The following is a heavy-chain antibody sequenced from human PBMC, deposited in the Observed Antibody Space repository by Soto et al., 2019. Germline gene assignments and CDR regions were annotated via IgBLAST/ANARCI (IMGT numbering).Heavy chain of an antibody. V-gene: IGHV1-18*01. CDR2: ISAYNGNT. CDR3: ARDPASARARTYYDILTGYSLDP. J-gene: IGHJ5*02. D-gene: IGHD3-9*01. Sequence: GASVKVSCKASGYTFTSYGISWVRQAPGQGLEWMGWISAYNGNTNYAQKLQGRVTMTTDTSTSTAYMELRSLRSDDTAVYYCARDPASARARTYYDILTGYSLDPWGQGTLVTVSS. CDR1: GYTFTSYG.